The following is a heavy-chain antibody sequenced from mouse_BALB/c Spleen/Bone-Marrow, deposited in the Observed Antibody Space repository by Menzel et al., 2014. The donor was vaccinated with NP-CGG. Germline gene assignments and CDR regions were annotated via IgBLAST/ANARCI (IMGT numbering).Heavy chain of an antibody. CDR2: ISSGGSYT. Sequence: EVQLVESGGGLVKPGGSLKLSCAASGFTLSSYTMSWVRQTPERRLEWVATISSGGSYTYYPDSVKGRFTISRDNAKNTLYLQMSSLKSEDTAMYYCTRDLYDGYSYYAMDYWGQGTSVTVSS. V-gene: IGHV5-6-4*01. D-gene: IGHD2-3*01. CDR1: GFTLSSYT. CDR3: TRDLYDGYSYYAMDY. J-gene: IGHJ4*01.